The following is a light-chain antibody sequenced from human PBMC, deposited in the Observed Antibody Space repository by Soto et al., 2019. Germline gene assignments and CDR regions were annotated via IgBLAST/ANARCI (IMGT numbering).Light chain of an antibody. J-gene: IGLJ1*01. CDR1: SSNIGAGYD. Sequence: QSVLTQPPSVSGAPGQRVTISCTGSSSNIGAGYDVHWYQRLPGTAPKVLIYSNNNRPSGVPDRFSGSKSGTSASLAITGLQAEDEADYYCQSYDSSLSGSYVFATGTKVTVL. V-gene: IGLV1-40*01. CDR3: QSYDSSLSGSYV. CDR2: SNN.